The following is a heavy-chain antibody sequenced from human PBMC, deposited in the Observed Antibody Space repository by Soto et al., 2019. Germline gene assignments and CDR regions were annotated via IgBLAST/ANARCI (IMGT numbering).Heavy chain of an antibody. CDR1: GFTFSSYD. D-gene: IGHD4-4*01. CDR2: ISSSGGTI. J-gene: IGHJ6*02. V-gene: IGHV3-48*03. Sequence: VGSLALSCAASGFTFSSYDMNWVRQASGKGLEWVSDISSSGGTIYYADSVKGRFTISRDNAKNSLYLQMNSLRAEDTAVYYCGRDNSNPPRDYDYYGMDVWGQGTTVTVSS. CDR3: GRDNSNPPRDYDYYGMDV.